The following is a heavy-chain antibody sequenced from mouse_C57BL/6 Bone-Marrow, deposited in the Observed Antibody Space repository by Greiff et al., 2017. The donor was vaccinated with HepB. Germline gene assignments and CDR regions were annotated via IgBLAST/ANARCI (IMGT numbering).Heavy chain of an antibody. CDR1: GYTFTDYE. V-gene: IGHV1-15*01. CDR3: TNPEYYSNYPVYFDY. Sequence: VQLQQSGAELVRPGASVTLSCKASGYTFTDYEMHWVKQTPVHGLEWIGAIDPETGGTAYNQKFKGKAILTADKSSSTAYMGLRSLTSEDSAVYYCTNPEYYSNYPVYFDYWGQGTTLTVSS. CDR2: IDPETGGT. J-gene: IGHJ2*01. D-gene: IGHD2-5*01.